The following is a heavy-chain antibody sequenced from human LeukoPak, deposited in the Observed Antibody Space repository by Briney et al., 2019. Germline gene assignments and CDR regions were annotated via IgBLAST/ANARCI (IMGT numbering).Heavy chain of an antibody. CDR2: VSGGGGGT. Sequence: GGSLRLSCAASGFTLSSYAMSWVRQAPGKGLEWVSAVSGGGGGTFYADSVKGRFTISRDNSKNTLYLQMNSLRAEDTAVYYCAKDDDYGDPDAFDIWGQGTMVTVSS. CDR1: GFTLSSYA. D-gene: IGHD4-17*01. J-gene: IGHJ3*02. CDR3: AKDDDYGDPDAFDI. V-gene: IGHV3-23*01.